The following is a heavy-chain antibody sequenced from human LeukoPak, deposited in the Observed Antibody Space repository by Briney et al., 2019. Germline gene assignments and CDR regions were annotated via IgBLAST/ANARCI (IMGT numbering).Heavy chain of an antibody. J-gene: IGHJ3*02. Sequence: SETLSLTCTVSGGSISSSTYYWGWIRQPPGKGLEWIGTIYYSGSTYYNPSLKSRVTISVGTSKNQFSLKLSSVTAADTAVYYCARRPVLYCSSTNCYAGAFDIWGQGTMVTVSS. CDR3: ARRPVLYCSSTNCYAGAFDI. D-gene: IGHD2-2*01. V-gene: IGHV4-39*01. CDR1: GGSISSSTYY. CDR2: IYYSGST.